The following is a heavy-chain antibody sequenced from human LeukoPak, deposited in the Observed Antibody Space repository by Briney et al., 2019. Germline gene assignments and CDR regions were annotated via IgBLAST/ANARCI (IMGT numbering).Heavy chain of an antibody. CDR3: ARGDDSYGRMDV. CDR1: GFTIRYNY. V-gene: IGHV3-53*01. D-gene: IGHD5-18*01. Sequence: GGSLRLSCAAAGFTIRYNYVTCVRQAPGEGLEWVSIIHSGGSTYFADSVKGRFTISRDNSKNTLYLQMNSLRDEDTAVYHCARGDDSYGRMDVWGKGTTVTVSS. CDR2: IHSGGST. J-gene: IGHJ6*03.